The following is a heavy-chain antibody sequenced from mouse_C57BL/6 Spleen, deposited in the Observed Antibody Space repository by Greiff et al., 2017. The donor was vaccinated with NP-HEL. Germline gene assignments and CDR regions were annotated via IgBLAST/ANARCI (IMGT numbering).Heavy chain of an antibody. J-gene: IGHJ2*01. V-gene: IGHV1-53*01. CDR3: AIYYGNYYFDY. Sequence: VQLQQPGTELAKPGASVKLSCKASGYTFTSYWMHWVKQRPGQGLEWIGNINPSNGGTNYNEKLKSKATMPVDKSSSTAYMPLSSLTSEDSAVYYCAIYYGNYYFDYWGQGTTLTVSS. D-gene: IGHD2-1*01. CDR2: INPSNGGT. CDR1: GYTFTSYW.